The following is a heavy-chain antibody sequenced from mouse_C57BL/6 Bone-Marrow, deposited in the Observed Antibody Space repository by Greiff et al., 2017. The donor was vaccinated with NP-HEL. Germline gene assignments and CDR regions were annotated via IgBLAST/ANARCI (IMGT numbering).Heavy chain of an antibody. D-gene: IGHD1-1*02. Sequence: EVQGVESGAELVRPGASVKLSCTASGFNIKDDYMHWVKQRPEQGLEWIGWIDPENGDTEYASKFQGKATITADTSYNTAYLQLSSLTSEDTAVYYCTDYGRGFAYWGQGTLVTVSA. CDR2: IDPENGDT. CDR1: GFNIKDDY. V-gene: IGHV14-4*01. CDR3: TDYGRGFAY. J-gene: IGHJ3*01.